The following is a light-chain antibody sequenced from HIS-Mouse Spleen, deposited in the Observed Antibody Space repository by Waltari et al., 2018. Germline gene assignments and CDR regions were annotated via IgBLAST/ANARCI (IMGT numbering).Light chain of an antibody. V-gene: IGKV1-9*01. Sequence: DIQLTQSPSFLSASVGDRVTITCRASPGISSYLAWHQQKPGKAPKLLIYAASTLQSGVPSRFSGSGSGTEFTLTISSLQPEDFATYYCQQLNSYPRTFGQGTKLEIK. CDR2: AAS. J-gene: IGKJ2*01. CDR1: PGISSY. CDR3: QQLNSYPRT.